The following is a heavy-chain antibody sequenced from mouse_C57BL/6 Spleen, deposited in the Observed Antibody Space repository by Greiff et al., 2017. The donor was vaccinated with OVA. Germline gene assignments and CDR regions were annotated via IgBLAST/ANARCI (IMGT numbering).Heavy chain of an antibody. CDR2: INPNNGGT. D-gene: IGHD1-3*01. J-gene: IGHJ3*01. Sequence: EVQLQQSGPELVKPGASVKISCKASGYTFTDYYMNWVKQSHGKSLEWIGDINPNNGGTSYNQKFKGKATLTVDKSSSTAYMELRSLTSEDSAVYYCARLIYRWFAYWGQGTLVTVSA. CDR1: GYTFTDYY. CDR3: ARLIYRWFAY. V-gene: IGHV1-26*01.